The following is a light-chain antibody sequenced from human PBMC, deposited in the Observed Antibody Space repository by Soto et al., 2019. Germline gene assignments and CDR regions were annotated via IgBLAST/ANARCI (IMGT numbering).Light chain of an antibody. J-gene: IGKJ5*01. V-gene: IGKV3-20*01. CDR3: QQYDDSIT. Sequence: EIVLTQSPDTLSLSPGESATLSCRASQSVSSSYLAWYQQKPGRAPRLLIYGASNRATGISDRFSGSGSGTDFTLTISRLEPEDFAVFYCQQYDDSITFGQGTRLEIE. CDR1: QSVSSSY. CDR2: GAS.